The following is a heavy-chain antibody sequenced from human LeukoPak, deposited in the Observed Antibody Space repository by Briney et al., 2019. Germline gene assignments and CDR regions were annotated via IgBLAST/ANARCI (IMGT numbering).Heavy chain of an antibody. J-gene: IGHJ4*02. CDR3: VRYYYDSSGYYYFDY. CDR2: IYYSGST. CDR1: GGSISRYY. Sequence: SETLSLTCTVSGGSISRYYWSWIRQPPGKGLEWIGYIYYSGSTNYNPSLKSRVTISVDTSKNQFSLKLSSVTAADTAVYYCVRYYYDSSGYYYFDYWGQGTLVTVSS. V-gene: IGHV4-59*01. D-gene: IGHD3-22*01.